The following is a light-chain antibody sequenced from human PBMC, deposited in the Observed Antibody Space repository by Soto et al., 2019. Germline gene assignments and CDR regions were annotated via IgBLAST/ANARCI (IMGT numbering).Light chain of an antibody. CDR2: GAS. J-gene: IGKJ4*01. CDR3: QQYGSSPLT. CDR1: QSVSSSY. V-gene: IGKV3-20*01. Sequence: EIVLTQSPGPLSLSPGERATLSCRASQSVSSSYLAWYQQKPGQAPRLLIYGASSRATGIPDRFSGSGSGPDFTLTISRLEREDFAVYYCQQYGSSPLTFGGGTKVEIK.